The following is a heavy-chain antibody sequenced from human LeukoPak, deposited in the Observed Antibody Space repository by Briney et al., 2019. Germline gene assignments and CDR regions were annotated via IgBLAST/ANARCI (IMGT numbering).Heavy chain of an antibody. V-gene: IGHV4-34*01. CDR3: ARDIVVVPAAYHDAFDI. CDR1: GGSFSGYY. CDR2: INHSGST. D-gene: IGHD2-2*01. J-gene: IGHJ3*02. Sequence: PSETLSLTCAVYGGSFSGYYWSWIRQPPGKGLEWIRGINHSGSTNYNPSLKSRVTISVDTSKNQFSLKLSSVTAADTAVYYCARDIVVVPAAYHDAFDIWGQGTMVTVSS.